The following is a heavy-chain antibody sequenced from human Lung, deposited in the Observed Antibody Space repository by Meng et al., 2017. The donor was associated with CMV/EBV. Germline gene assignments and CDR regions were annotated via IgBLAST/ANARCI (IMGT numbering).Heavy chain of an antibody. J-gene: IGHJ4*02. Sequence: SVXVSXKASGGDFYNFGISWIRQAPGQGLQWMGRIIPTFGTAHYARGFQGKITISADGPTTTAFMEISGLTSDDTAVYYCARPFRPGYGDPGFDFGGQGTLVTVSS. CDR1: GGDFYNFG. D-gene: IGHD4-17*01. CDR2: IIPTFGTA. V-gene: IGHV1-69*13. CDR3: ARPFRPGYGDPGFDF.